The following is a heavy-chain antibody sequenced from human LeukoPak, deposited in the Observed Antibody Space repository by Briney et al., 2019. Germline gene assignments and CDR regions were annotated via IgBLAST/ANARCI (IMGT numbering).Heavy chain of an antibody. J-gene: IGHJ1*01. Sequence: GGSLRLSCAASGFTFSSYSMNWVRQAPGKGLEWVSYISSSSSTIYYADSVKGRFTISRDNAKNSLYLQMNSLSAEDTAVYYCARGTYSSSKYFQHWGQGTLVTVSS. CDR2: ISSSSSTI. CDR3: ARGTYSSSKYFQH. CDR1: GFTFSSYS. D-gene: IGHD6-6*01. V-gene: IGHV3-48*01.